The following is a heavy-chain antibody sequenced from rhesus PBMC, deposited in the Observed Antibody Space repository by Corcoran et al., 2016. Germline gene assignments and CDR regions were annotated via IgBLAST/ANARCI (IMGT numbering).Heavy chain of an antibody. Sequence: EVQLVESGGGLVQPGGSLRLSCAASGFTFSSYGMHWVRQAPGKGLEWVAVISYDGSKKYYADSGKDRFTISRDNAKNSLSLQMNSLKTEDTAVYYCTAGYSGSWGGKYYFDYWGQGVLVTVSS. CDR3: TAGYSGSWGGKYYFDY. CDR1: GFTFSSYG. CDR2: ISYDGSKK. D-gene: IGHD6-25*01. J-gene: IGHJ4*01. V-gene: IGHV3-54*02.